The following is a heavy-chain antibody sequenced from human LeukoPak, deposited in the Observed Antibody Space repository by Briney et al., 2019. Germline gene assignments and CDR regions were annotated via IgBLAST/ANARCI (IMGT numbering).Heavy chain of an antibody. J-gene: IGHJ4*02. CDR1: GYIFTSNW. D-gene: IGHD1-14*01. Sequence: GESLKISCKVSGYIFTSNWIAWVRQMPGKGLEWMGIIYPDDSDTRYNPSFQGQVTISADKSISTAYLQWSSLKASDTAMYYCARRPPYNPYDYWGQGTLVTVSS. CDR3: ARRPPYNPYDY. V-gene: IGHV5-51*01. CDR2: IYPDDSDT.